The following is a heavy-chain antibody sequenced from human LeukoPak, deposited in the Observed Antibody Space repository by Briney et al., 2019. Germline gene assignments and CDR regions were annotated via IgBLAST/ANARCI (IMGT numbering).Heavy chain of an antibody. J-gene: IGHJ6*03. CDR1: GGSISSYY. V-gene: IGHV4-59*12. Sequence: SETLSLTCTVSGGSISSYYWSWIRQPPGKGLEWIGYIYYSGSTNYNPSLKSRVTISVDTSKNQFSLKLSSVTAADTAVYYCARGRLYCSSTSCYTGAYYYYYYMDVWGKGTTVTVSS. D-gene: IGHD2-2*02. CDR2: IYYSGST. CDR3: ARGRLYCSSTSCYTGAYYYYYYMDV.